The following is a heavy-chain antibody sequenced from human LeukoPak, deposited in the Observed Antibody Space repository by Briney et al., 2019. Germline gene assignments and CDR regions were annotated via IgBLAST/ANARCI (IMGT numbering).Heavy chain of an antibody. J-gene: IGHJ4*02. CDR1: GGSISSYY. D-gene: IGHD6-13*01. Sequence: SETLSLTCTVSGGSISSYYCSWIRQPPGKGLEWIGYISYDGSTNYNPSLKSRVTMSVDTSKNQFSLRLSSVTAADTAVYYCARGVAAAGTHFDYWGQGTLVTVSS. CDR3: ARGVAAAGTHFDY. V-gene: IGHV4-59*01. CDR2: ISYDGST.